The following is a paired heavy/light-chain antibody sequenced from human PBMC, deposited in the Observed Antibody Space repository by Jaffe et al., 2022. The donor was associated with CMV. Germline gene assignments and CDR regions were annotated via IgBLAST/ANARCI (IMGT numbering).Light chain of an antibody. J-gene: IGLJ3*02. Sequence: QSVLTQPPSASGTPGQRVTISCSGSNSNIGSNYVYWYHHFPGTAPKLLIYRSNQRPSGVPDRFSGSKSGTSASLAISGLRSEDEADYYCAAWDDSLSALVFGGGTKLTVL. CDR3: AAWDDSLSALV. V-gene: IGLV1-47*01. CDR1: NSNIGSNY. CDR2: RSN.
Heavy chain of an antibody. D-gene: IGHD3-10*01. CDR3: ARHGLFAPESTLLWFGELLSVWFDP. V-gene: IGHV5-10-1*03. Sequence: EVQLVQSGAEVKKPGESLRISCKGSGYSFTSYWISWVRQMPGKGLEWMGRIDPSDSYTNYSPSFQGHVTISADKSISTAYLQWSSLKASDTAMYYCARHGLFAPESTLLWFGELLSVWFDPWGQGTLVIVSS. J-gene: IGHJ5*02. CDR1: GYSFTSYW. CDR2: IDPSDSYT.